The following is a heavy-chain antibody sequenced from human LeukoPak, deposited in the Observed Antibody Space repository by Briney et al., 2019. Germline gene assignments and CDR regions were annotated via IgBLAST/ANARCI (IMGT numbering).Heavy chain of an antibody. D-gene: IGHD3-22*01. J-gene: IGHJ4*02. Sequence: ASVKVSCKASGYTFTSYAMNWVRQAAGQGREWMGWINTNTGNPTYAQGFTGRFVFSLDTSVSTAYLQISSLKAEDTAVYYCARGATMIVVVPGYWGQGTLVTVSS. V-gene: IGHV7-4-1*02. CDR2: INTNTGNP. CDR3: ARGATMIVVVPGY. CDR1: GYTFTSYA.